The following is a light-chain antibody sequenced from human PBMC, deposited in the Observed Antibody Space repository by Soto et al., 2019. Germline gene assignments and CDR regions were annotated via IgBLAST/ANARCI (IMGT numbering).Light chain of an antibody. J-gene: IGKJ1*01. V-gene: IGKV1-5*03. CDR3: QQYRAPWT. CDR1: QSISTY. CDR2: EAS. Sequence: DFQMTQSPSTLSASVGDRVTISCRASQSISTYLAWYQQQSGKAPKLLIYEASNVENGLPSRFSGSGSGTEFTPSISILQPGDFGTYYCQQYRAPWTFGQGTKVEIK.